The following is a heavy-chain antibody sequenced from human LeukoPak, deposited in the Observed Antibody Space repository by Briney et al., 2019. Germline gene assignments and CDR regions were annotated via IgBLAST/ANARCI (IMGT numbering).Heavy chain of an antibody. Sequence: GGSLRLSCAASGFTFSTYGMNWVRQAPGKGLEWVSGITPDAGRTYYADSVKGRFTIYRDNSKNTVYLQMNSLRAEDTAVYYCARSRIAAAGTDAFDIWGQGTMVTVSS. CDR3: ARSRIAAAGTDAFDI. D-gene: IGHD6-13*01. CDR2: ITPDAGRT. V-gene: IGHV3-23*01. J-gene: IGHJ3*02. CDR1: GFTFSTYG.